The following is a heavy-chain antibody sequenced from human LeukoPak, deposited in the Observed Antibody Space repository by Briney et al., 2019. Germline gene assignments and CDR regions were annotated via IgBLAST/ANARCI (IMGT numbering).Heavy chain of an antibody. CDR3: ASRRGGSPSYFDY. J-gene: IGHJ4*02. V-gene: IGHV3-23*01. Sequence: GRSLRLSCAASGFTFSSYAMSWVRQAPGKGLEWVSAISGSGGSTYYADSVKGRFTISRDNSKNTLYLQMNSLRAEDTAVYYCASRRGGSPSYFDYWGQGTLVTVSS. D-gene: IGHD3-16*01. CDR1: GFTFSSYA. CDR2: ISGSGGST.